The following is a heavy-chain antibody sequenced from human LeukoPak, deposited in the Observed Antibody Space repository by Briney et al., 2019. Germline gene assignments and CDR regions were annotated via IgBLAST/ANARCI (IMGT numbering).Heavy chain of an antibody. Sequence: SETLSLTCTVSGGSISSGGYYWSWIRQLPGKGLEWIGYIYYSGTTSYNPSLKSRLTISLDTSENQFSLKLSSVTAADTAVYYCARGEMTRIYEYIQYWGQGTLVTVSS. V-gene: IGHV4-31*03. CDR1: GGSISSGGYY. D-gene: IGHD5-24*01. CDR2: IYYSGTT. CDR3: ARGEMTRIYEYIQY. J-gene: IGHJ1*01.